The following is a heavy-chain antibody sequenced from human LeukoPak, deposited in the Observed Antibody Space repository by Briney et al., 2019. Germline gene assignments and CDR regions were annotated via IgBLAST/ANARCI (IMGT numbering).Heavy chain of an antibody. V-gene: IGHV4-59*01. Sequence: SETLSLTCIVSGGSISIYDWNWIRQPPGKGLEWIGYIYNSGSTDYNPSLKRRVTISADTSKNQFSLKLTSVTAADTAVYYCARDRELGSWGQGILVTVSS. CDR1: GGSISIYD. J-gene: IGHJ5*02. CDR2: IYNSGST. CDR3: ARDRELGS. D-gene: IGHD3-16*01.